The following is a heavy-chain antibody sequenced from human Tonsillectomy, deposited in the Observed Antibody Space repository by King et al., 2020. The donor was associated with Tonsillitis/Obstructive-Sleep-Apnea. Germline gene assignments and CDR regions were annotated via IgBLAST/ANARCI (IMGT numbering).Heavy chain of an antibody. V-gene: IGHV3-48*03. J-gene: IGHJ4*02. CDR1: GFTFSSYE. CDR2: ISSSGSTI. D-gene: IGHD4-17*01. Sequence: QLVQSGGGLVQPGGSLRLSCAASGFTFSSYEMNWVRQAPGKGLEWVSYISSSGSTIYYADSVKGRFTIPRDNAKNSLYLQMNSLRAEDTAVYYCARGEDYGDHWGQGTLVTVSS. CDR3: ARGEDYGDH.